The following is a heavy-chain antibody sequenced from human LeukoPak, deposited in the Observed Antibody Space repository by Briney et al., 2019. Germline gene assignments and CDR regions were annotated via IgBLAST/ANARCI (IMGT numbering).Heavy chain of an antibody. CDR3: ARLQDYYGSGRAGFDP. J-gene: IGHJ5*02. Sequence: GESLKISCKGSGYSLTSYWISWVRQMPGKGLEWMGRIDPSDSYTNYSPSFQGHVTITAGKSISTAYLQWSSLKASDTAMYYCARLQDYYGSGRAGFDPWGQGTLVTVSS. CDR1: GYSLTSYW. D-gene: IGHD3-10*01. V-gene: IGHV5-10-1*01. CDR2: IDPSDSYT.